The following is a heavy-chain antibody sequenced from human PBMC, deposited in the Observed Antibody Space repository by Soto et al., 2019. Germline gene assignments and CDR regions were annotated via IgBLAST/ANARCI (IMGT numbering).Heavy chain of an antibody. CDR2: ISFDGANT. Sequence: QVQLVESGGGVVPPGGSLRVSCVVSGFTFNSYNMHWVRQAPGEGLEWVAVISFDGANTFYADSMKGRFTISRDTSRDTLYLQMSRLRVEDTVVYYCARDGYNRGGFDYWGQGTLVSVSS. V-gene: IGHV3-30-3*01. J-gene: IGHJ4*02. D-gene: IGHD6-25*01. CDR1: GFTFNSYN. CDR3: ARDGYNRGGFDY.